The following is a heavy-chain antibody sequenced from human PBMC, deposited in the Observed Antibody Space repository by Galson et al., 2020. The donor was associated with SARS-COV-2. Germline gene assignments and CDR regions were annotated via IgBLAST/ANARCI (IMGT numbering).Heavy chain of an antibody. CDR1: GLMFSNFA. CDR3: ARLGVDLLQFVTL. D-gene: IGHD3-3*01. J-gene: IGHJ4*02. Sequence: GESLKISCAASGLMFSNFAMSWVRQAPGTGLEWVSGISGSGDSTYYADSVKGRFTISRDNSMSTLYLQMNTLRAEDTALYYCARLGVDLLQFVTLWGQGTLVTVSS. CDR2: ISGSGDST. V-gene: IGHV3-23*01.